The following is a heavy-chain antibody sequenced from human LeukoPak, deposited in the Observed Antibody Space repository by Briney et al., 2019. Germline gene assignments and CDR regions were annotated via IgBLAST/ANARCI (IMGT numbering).Heavy chain of an antibody. D-gene: IGHD3-22*01. CDR2: ISWNSGSI. CDR3: AKDYYYDSSGYPVYFDY. CDR1: GFTFDDYA. V-gene: IGHV3-9*01. Sequence: GRSLRLSCAASGFTFDDYAMHWVRQAPGKGLECVSGISWNSGSIGYADSVKGRFTISRNNAKNSLYLQMNSLRAEDTALYYCAKDYYYDSSGYPVYFDYWGQGTLVTVSS. J-gene: IGHJ4*02.